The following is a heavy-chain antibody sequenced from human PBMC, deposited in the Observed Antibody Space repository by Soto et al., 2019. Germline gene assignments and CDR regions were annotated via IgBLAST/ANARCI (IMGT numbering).Heavy chain of an antibody. CDR3: ARVGSLGGSGTGMDV. CDR1: GYTFTGYY. Sequence: PRPSVKVSCKASGYTFTGYYMHWVRQAPGQGLEWMGWINPNSGGTNYAQKFQGRVTMTRDTSISTAYMELSRLRSDDTAVYYCARVGSLGGSGTGMDVWGQGTTVTVSS. D-gene: IGHD3-10*01. V-gene: IGHV1-2*02. CDR2: INPNSGGT. J-gene: IGHJ6*02.